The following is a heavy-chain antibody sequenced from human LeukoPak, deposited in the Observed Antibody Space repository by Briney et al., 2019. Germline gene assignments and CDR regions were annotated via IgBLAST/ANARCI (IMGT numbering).Heavy chain of an antibody. V-gene: IGHV1-18*01. CDR1: GYTFTSYG. D-gene: IGHD4-17*01. Sequence: ASVRVSCKASGYTFTSYGTSWVRQAPGQGLEWMGWISAYNGNTNYAQKPQGRVTMTTDTSTSTAYMELRSLRSDDTAVYYCARVGGYGDYVVAFDIWGQGTMVAVSS. CDR2: ISAYNGNT. J-gene: IGHJ3*02. CDR3: ARVGGYGDYVVAFDI.